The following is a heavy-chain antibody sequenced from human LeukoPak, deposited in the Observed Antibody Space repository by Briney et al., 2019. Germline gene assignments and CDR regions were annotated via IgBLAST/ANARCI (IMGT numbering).Heavy chain of an antibody. CDR1: GFTFSSYG. CDR2: ISYDGSNK. V-gene: IGHV3-30*18. J-gene: IGHJ5*02. D-gene: IGHD3-3*01. Sequence: GGSLRLSCAAPGFTFSSYGMHWVRQAPGKGLEGVAVISYDGSNKYYADSVKGRFTISRDNSKNTLYLQMNSLRAEDTAVYYCAKDGLRFLEWLPNWFDPWGQGTLVTVSS. CDR3: AKDGLRFLEWLPNWFDP.